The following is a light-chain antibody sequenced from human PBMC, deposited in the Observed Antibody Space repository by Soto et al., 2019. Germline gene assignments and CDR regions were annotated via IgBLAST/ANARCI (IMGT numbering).Light chain of an antibody. CDR1: QSISSSD. CDR2: AAS. J-gene: IGKJ1*01. V-gene: IGKV3-20*01. CDR3: QHYGSSSWT. Sequence: EIVLTQSPGTLSLSPGERATLSCRASQSISSSDLAWYQHRPGQAPSLLIYAASSRATGIPVRFSGSGSGTDFTLSISRLEPEDFAVYYCQHYGSSSWTFGQGTKVEIK.